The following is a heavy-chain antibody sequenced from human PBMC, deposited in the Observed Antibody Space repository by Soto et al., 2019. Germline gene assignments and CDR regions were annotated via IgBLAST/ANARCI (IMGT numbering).Heavy chain of an antibody. J-gene: IGHJ3*01. V-gene: IGHV3-48*03. D-gene: IGHD3-10*01. CDR3: ATRSGGGGAFDF. Sequence: EVQLLESGGGLVQPGGSLRLSCAASGLTFTNYEMNWVRQAPGKGLEWVSYIGRSGTTTYYADSLKGRFTISRDNAKNSLYLQMNSLRAEDTAVYYCATRSGGGGAFDFWGQGTMVTVSS. CDR1: GLTFTNYE. CDR2: IGRSGTTT.